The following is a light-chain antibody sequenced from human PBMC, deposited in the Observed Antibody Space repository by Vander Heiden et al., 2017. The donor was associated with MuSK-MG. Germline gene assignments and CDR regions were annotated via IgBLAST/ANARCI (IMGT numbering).Light chain of an antibody. J-gene: IGLJ2*01. V-gene: IGLV8-61*01. CDR1: AGAVSTYNH. CDR3: GLYMGGDMWL. CDR2: DTT. Sequence: QTVVPQVPSLSVSPGRPVSPTCGLSAGAVSTYNHPTSFQQTPGQPPRALRYDTTGRSSGVPDRFSGATLGDKAAPTTTGAQANEESNDYCGLYMGGDMWLFGGGTKLTVL.